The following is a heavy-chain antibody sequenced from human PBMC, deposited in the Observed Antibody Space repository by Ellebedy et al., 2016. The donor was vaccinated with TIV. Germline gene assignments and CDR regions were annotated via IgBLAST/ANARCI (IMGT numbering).Heavy chain of an antibody. CDR2: IHEDGSEE. CDR1: GFAFETDW. D-gene: IGHD5/OR15-5a*01. J-gene: IGHJ4*02. Sequence: PGGSLRLSCAASGFAFETDWMTWLRQAPGKGLEWVAAIHEDGSEEYYVDSVKGRFTISRDNTKSSLYLQMNSLRAEDTAMYYCERGPRGLHTGLAYWGQGTLVTVSS. CDR3: ERGPRGLHTGLAY. V-gene: IGHV3-7*03.